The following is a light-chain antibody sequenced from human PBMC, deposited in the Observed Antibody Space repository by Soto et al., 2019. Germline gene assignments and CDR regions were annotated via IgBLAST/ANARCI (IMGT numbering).Light chain of an antibody. J-gene: IGKJ1*01. CDR3: QRYDTSAGA. Sequence: DIQMTQSPPTLSASVGYRFTITFRSSQSIGTWLAWHQQTPGKAPKLLIYDGSNLESGVPSRFSGSGSGTEFTLTISSLQPDDFATYYCQRYDTSAGAFGQGTKGDIK. V-gene: IGKV1-5*01. CDR1: QSIGTW. CDR2: DGS.